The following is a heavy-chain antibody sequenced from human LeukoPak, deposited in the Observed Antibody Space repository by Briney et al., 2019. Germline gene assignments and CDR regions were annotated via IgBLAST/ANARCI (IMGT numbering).Heavy chain of an antibody. J-gene: IGHJ3*02. CDR3: ARESSESFDI. CDR1: GFTFTSHS. V-gene: IGHV3-21*01. D-gene: IGHD6-25*01. CDR2: IGSRSTSI. Sequence: GGPLRLSWAASGFTFTSHSMNWVRQAPGKGLEWVSSIGSRSTSIYYADSVKGRFTISRDNAKNSLYLQMNSLRAEDTAVYYCARESSESFDIWGQGTMVTVSS.